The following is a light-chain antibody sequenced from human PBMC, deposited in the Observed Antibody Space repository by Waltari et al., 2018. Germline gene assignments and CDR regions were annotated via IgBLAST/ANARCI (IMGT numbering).Light chain of an antibody. V-gene: IGLV2-14*03. CDR3: SSYTSSTVV. J-gene: IGLJ2*01. CDR2: DVS. Sequence: QSPLTQPASVSGSPGQSITSSCTGTSSDVGGYNYVSWYQQHTGKAPKLMIYDVSNRPSGVSNRFSGSKAGNTASLTISGLQAEDEADYYCSSYTSSTVVFGGGTKLTVL. CDR1: SSDVGGYNY.